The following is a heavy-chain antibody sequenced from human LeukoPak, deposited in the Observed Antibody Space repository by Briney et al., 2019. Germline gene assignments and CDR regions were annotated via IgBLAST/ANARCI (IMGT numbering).Heavy chain of an antibody. J-gene: IGHJ4*02. D-gene: IGHD2-8*01. Sequence: SETLSLTCTVSGGSISSYYWSWIRQPPGKGLEWIGYIYYSGSTNYNPSLKSRVTISVDTSKNQFSLKLSSVTAADTAVYYCASAPIGYCTNGVCAQRYWGQGTLVTVSS. CDR3: ASAPIGYCTNGVCAQRY. CDR2: IYYSGST. V-gene: IGHV4-59*08. CDR1: GGSISSYY.